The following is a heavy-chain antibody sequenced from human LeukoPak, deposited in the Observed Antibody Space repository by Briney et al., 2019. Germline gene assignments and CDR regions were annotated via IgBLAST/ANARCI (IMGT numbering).Heavy chain of an antibody. CDR2: IWYDGSNK. J-gene: IGHJ4*02. V-gene: IGHV3-33*01. CDR3: ARGSGSYYFPFDY. D-gene: IGHD3-10*01. Sequence: GGSLRLSCAASGFTFSSYGMHWVRQAPGKGLEWVAVIWYDGSNKYYADSVKGRFTISRDNSKNTLYLQMNSLRAEDTAVYYCARGSGSYYFPFDYWGQGTLVTVSS. CDR1: GFTFSSYG.